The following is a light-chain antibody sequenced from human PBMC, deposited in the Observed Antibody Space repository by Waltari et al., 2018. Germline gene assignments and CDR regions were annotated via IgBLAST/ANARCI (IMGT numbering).Light chain of an antibody. CDR2: DGS. CDR3: QQRYNGRT. CDR1: QSVTSY. Sequence: EIVLTQSPATLSLSPGERATLSCRASQSVTSYLAWYQQKPGQAPRLLIYDGSNRATGIPARFSGSGSGTYFTLSISSLDPEDFAVYYCQQRYNGRTFGQGTKVEIK. J-gene: IGKJ1*01. V-gene: IGKV3-11*01.